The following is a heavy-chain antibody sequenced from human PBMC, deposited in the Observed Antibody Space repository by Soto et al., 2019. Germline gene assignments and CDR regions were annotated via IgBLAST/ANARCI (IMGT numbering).Heavy chain of an antibody. CDR2: IYYSGST. D-gene: IGHD3-10*01. J-gene: IGHJ4*02. CDR1: GGSISSYY. V-gene: IGHV4-59*01. CDR3: ARDMPHQTEECGSRSQWYGS. Sequence: PSETLSLTCTVSGGSISSYYWSWIRQPPGKGLEWIGYIYYSGSTNYNPSLKSRGTISVDTSKNQFSLKLSSVNAADTAVYYCARDMPHQTEECGSRSQWYGSWGQGILVTVSS.